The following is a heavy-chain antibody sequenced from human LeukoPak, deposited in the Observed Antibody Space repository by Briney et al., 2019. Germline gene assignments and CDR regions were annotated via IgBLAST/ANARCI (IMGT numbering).Heavy chain of an antibody. CDR1: GYTFTSYG. V-gene: IGHV1-18*01. CDR2: ISAYNGHT. D-gene: IGHD1-26*01. CDR3: ARHQGELRFYYYSMDV. Sequence: GASVKVSCKASGYTFTSYGISWVRQAPGQGLEWMGWISAYNGHTDYAQKFQGRVTVTTDTATRTVYMELRSLKSDDTAVYYCARHQGELRFYYYSMDVWGQGTRVTVAS. J-gene: IGHJ6*02.